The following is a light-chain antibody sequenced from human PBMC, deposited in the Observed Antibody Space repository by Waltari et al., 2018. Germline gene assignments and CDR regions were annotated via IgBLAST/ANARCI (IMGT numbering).Light chain of an antibody. CDR2: KVS. J-gene: IGKJ5*01. V-gene: IGKV2-30*01. Sequence: PQSHLSLPVTPGTSASISCRPSQSLIYTDGISYLNWFHQRPGQAPRRLIYKVSNRDSGVPDRFSGSGSGTDFTLMISSVEADDVGVYFCMQATHWPVTFGQGTRLEIK. CDR3: MQATHWPVT. CDR1: QSLIYTDGISY.